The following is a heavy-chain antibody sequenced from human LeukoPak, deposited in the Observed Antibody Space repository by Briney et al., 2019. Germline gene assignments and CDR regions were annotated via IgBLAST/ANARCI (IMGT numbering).Heavy chain of an antibody. CDR1: GGTFSSYA. CDR3: ARGYYYDSSSTYYFDY. CDR2: IILIFGTA. V-gene: IGHV1-69*05. J-gene: IGHJ4*02. D-gene: IGHD3-22*01. Sequence: GASVKVSCKASGGTFSSYAISWVRQAPGQGLEWMGRIILIFGTANYAQKFQGRVTITTDESTSTAYMELSSLRSEDTAVYYCARGYYYDSSSTYYFDYWGQGTLVTVSS.